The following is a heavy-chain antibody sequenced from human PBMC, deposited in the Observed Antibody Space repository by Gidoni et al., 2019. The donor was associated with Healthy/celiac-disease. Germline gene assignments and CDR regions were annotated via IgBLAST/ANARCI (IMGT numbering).Heavy chain of an antibody. J-gene: IGHJ6*02. D-gene: IGHD3-16*02. CDR2: SKSKADGGTT. CDR3: TGGSYRYYYYYYGMDV. CDR1: GFTLSNAR. Sequence: EVQLVESGGGLVKPGGSLRLSCAASGFTLSNARRGWVRQAHGKGLEWVGRSKSKADGGTTDYAAPVKGRFTISRDDSKNTLYLQMNSLKTEDTAVYYCTGGSYRYYYYYYGMDVWGQGTTVTVSS. V-gene: IGHV3-15*01.